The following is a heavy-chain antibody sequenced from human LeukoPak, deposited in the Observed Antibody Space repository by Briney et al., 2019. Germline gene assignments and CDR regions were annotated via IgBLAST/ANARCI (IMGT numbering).Heavy chain of an antibody. V-gene: IGHV3-66*01. D-gene: IGHD2-15*01. J-gene: IGHJ4*02. CDR1: GFTVSSNY. CDR3: AKVPSGRYCSGGSCYFDY. CDR2: IYSGGST. Sequence: GGSLRLSCAASGFTVSSNYMSWVRQAPGKGLEWVSVIYSGGSTYYADSVKGRFTISRDNSKNTLYLQMNSLRAKDTAVYYCAKVPSGRYCSGGSCYFDYWGQGTLVTVSS.